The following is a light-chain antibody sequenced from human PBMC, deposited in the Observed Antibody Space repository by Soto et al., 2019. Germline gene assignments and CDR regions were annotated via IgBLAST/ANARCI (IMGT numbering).Light chain of an antibody. CDR3: QQYNNWPRT. Sequence: EIVMTQSPATLSVSPGERATLSCRASQSVSSNLAWFQQKPSQAPRLLIYGASTRATGIPARFRGNESGKDFTFTISSLQSEDFAVYYCQQYNNWPRTFGQGTKVDIK. CDR2: GAS. CDR1: QSVSSN. J-gene: IGKJ1*01. V-gene: IGKV3-15*01.